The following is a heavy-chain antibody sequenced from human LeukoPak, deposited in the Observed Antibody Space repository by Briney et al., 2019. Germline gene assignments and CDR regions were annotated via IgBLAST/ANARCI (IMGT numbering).Heavy chain of an antibody. J-gene: IGHJ4*02. D-gene: IGHD4-23*01. Sequence: SGGSLRLSCAASGFTFSSYAMHWVRQAPGKVLEWVAVISYDGSNKYYADSVKGRFTISRDNSKNTLYLQMNSLRAEDTAVYYCARAGPTVVTPTGYWGQGTLVTVSS. CDR1: GFTFSSYA. V-gene: IGHV3-30*04. CDR2: ISYDGSNK. CDR3: ARAGPTVVTPTGY.